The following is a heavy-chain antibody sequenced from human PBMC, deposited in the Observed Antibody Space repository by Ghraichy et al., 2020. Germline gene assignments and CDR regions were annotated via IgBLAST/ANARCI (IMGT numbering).Heavy chain of an antibody. J-gene: IGHJ4*02. CDR3: ARDDTYGSGSPEF. CDR2: INPNSGVP. D-gene: IGHD3-10*01. Sequence: ASVKVSCKSSGYPFTGYSIHWVRQTPGQGLEWLGWINPNSGVPDYAQKFQDRVTLTTDTSISTAYMELTRLPSDDTAVYFCARDDTYGSGSPEFWGQGTLVTVSS. V-gene: IGHV1-2*02. CDR1: GYPFTGYS.